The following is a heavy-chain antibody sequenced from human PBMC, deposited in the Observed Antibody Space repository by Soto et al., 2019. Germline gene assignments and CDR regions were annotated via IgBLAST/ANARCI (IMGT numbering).Heavy chain of an antibody. CDR3: ARNLGGKYSRSYWYFDL. D-gene: IGHD6-6*01. V-gene: IGHV3-21*01. CDR2: ISSSSSYK. J-gene: IGHJ2*01. CDR1: GFTFSSYS. Sequence: EVQLVESGGGLVKPGGPLRLSCEASGFTFSSYSMNWIRQAPGKRLEWVSTISSSSSYKYNADSVKGLFTISRDNAKNSHYLQMNSLRAEDTAVYYCARNLGGKYSRSYWYFDLWGRGTLVTVS.